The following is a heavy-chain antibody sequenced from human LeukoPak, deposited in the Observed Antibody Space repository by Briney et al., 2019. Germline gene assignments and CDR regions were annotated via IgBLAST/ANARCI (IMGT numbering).Heavy chain of an antibody. J-gene: IGHJ4*02. CDR1: GGSISSSSYY. V-gene: IGHV4-39*01. D-gene: IGHD4-17*01. Sequence: SETLSLTCTVSGGSISSSSYYWGWIRQPPGKGLEGIVNIYYSGSTYYNPSLKSRVTISVDTSKNQFSLKLSSVTAADTAVYYCARVITTVTVFDYWGQGTLVTVSS. CDR2: IYYSGST. CDR3: ARVITTVTVFDY.